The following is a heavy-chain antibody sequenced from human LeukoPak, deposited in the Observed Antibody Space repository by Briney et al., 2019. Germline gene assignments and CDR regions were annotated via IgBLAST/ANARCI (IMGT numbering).Heavy chain of an antibody. CDR2: IYYSGST. CDR1: GGCISSYY. J-gene: IGHJ3*02. Sequence: TSETLSLTCTVSGGCISSYYWSWIRQPPGKGLEWIGYIYYSGSTNYNPSLKSRVTISVDTSKNQFSLKLSSVSAADTAVYYCACVGELDAFDIWGQGTMVTVSS. D-gene: IGHD3-10*01. CDR3: ACVGELDAFDI. V-gene: IGHV4-59*01.